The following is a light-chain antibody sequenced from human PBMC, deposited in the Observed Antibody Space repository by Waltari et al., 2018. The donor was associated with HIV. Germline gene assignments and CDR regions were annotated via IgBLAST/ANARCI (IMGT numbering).Light chain of an antibody. J-gene: IGLJ3*02. CDR2: SDN. V-gene: IGLV1-44*01. CDR3: ASWDASLDGWV. CDR1: TANIGTNT. Sequence: QSLLTQPPSASGTPGQRVTISCPGGTANIGTNTVTWYKQLPGTAPTLLIFSDNLRHSGVSARFSGSKSGTSASLAISGLRSDDEAKFICASWDASLDGWVFGGGTQLTVL.